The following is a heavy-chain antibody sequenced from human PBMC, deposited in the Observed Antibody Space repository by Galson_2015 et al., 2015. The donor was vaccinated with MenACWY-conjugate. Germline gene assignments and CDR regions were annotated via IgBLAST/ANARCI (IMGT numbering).Heavy chain of an antibody. J-gene: IGHJ6*02. V-gene: IGHV3-11*03. CDR2: ISSSSSYT. Sequence: SLRLSCAASGFTFSDYYMSWIRQAPGKGLEWVSYISSSSSYTNYADSVKGRFTISRDNAKNSLYLQMNSLRAEDTAVYYCARTPSPIRRYYYYGMDVWGQGTTVTVSS. CDR1: GFTFSDYY. CDR3: ARTPSPIRRYYYYGMDV. D-gene: IGHD2-2*02.